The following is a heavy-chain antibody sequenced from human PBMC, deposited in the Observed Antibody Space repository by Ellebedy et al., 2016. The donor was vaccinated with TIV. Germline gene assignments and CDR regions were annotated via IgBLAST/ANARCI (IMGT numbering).Heavy chain of an antibody. Sequence: MPGGSLRLSCTVSGDSIHDGYWSWIRQTPGKGLEWIGFIYYNVITNDNPSLKSRVSMSVDTSTNQFSLKMTSVNAADTAVYYCSRRLYRSASGYWLDTFDFWGQGTVVTVSS. V-gene: IGHV4-59*08. CDR2: IYYNVIT. D-gene: IGHD6-19*01. CDR1: GDSIHDGY. CDR3: SRRLYRSASGYWLDTFDF. J-gene: IGHJ3*01.